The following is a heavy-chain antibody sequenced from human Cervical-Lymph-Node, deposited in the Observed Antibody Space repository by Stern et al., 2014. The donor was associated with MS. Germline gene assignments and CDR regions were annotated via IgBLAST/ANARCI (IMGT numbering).Heavy chain of an antibody. Sequence: QVQLVESGPGLVKPSQTLSLTCTVSGASVSSDAYYWSWIRQHPGKGLEWIGYIYYSGSTYYNPSLKSLVTMSVDTSKSQLSLKVSSVTAADTAVYYCARELCGGDCYFDYWGPGTLVTVSS. J-gene: IGHJ4*02. V-gene: IGHV4-31*01. D-gene: IGHD2-21*01. CDR3: ARELCGGDCYFDY. CDR1: GASVSSDAYY. CDR2: IYYSGST.